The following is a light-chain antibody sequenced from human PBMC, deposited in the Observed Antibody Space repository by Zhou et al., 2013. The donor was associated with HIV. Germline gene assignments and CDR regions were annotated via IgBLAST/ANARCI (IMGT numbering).Light chain of an antibody. V-gene: IGKV3-20*01. CDR3: QQYGSSPRT. CDR1: QSVTSD. J-gene: IGKJ1*01. CDR2: GAS. Sequence: EIVLTQSPATLSLSPGERATLSCRASQSVTSDLAWYQQKPGQAPRLLVYGASTRATGIPDRFSGSGSGTDFTLTISRLDPEDFAVYYCQQYGSSPRTFGQGTKVEIK.